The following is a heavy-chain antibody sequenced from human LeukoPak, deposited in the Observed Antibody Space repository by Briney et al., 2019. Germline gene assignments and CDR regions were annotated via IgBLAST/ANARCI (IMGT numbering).Heavy chain of an antibody. V-gene: IGHV4-30-4*01. CDR2: IYYSGST. Sequence: SETLSLTCTVSGGSISSGDYYWSWIRQPPGKGLEWIGYIYYSGSTYYNPSLKSRVTISVDTSKNQSSLKLSSVTAADTAVYYCARVNLEVIVVPPLRWFDPWGQGTLVTVSS. J-gene: IGHJ5*02. CDR3: ARVNLEVIVVPPLRWFDP. D-gene: IGHD3-22*01. CDR1: GGSISSGDYY.